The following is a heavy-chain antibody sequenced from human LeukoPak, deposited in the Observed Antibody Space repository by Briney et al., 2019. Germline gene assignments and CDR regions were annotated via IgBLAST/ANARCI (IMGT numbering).Heavy chain of an antibody. V-gene: IGHV4-34*01. Sequence: SETLSLTCAVYGGSFSGDFWSWIRQSPGKGLEWIGEINHGGSTTYNPSLQSRVTMSVDTSTNQISLKLSSVTAADTAVYYRARGYSSSWYFNWFDPWGQGTLVTVSS. CDR1: GGSFSGDF. J-gene: IGHJ5*02. CDR2: INHGGST. CDR3: ARGYSSSWYFNWFDP. D-gene: IGHD6-13*01.